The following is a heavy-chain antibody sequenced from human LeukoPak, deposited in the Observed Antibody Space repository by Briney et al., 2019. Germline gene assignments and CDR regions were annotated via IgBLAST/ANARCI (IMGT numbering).Heavy chain of an antibody. J-gene: IGHJ4*02. Sequence: ASVKVSCKASGYTFTSYDINWVRQATGQGLEWMGWMNPNSGNAGYAQKFQGRVTMTRNTSISTAYMELSSLRSADTAVYYCARGGSSGWYVDYWGQGTLVTVSS. CDR3: ARGGSSGWYVDY. D-gene: IGHD6-19*01. CDR1: GYTFTSYD. V-gene: IGHV1-8*01. CDR2: MNPNSGNA.